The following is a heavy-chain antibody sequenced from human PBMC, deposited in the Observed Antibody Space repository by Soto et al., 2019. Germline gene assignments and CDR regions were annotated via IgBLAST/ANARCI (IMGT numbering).Heavy chain of an antibody. Sequence: PGGSLRLSCAASEFTFSNYAMSWVRQAPGKGLEWVSAISYGGGTTYYADSVKGRFTISRDNSKNTLYLQMNSLRAEDTAVYYCAKKPGYYYDSTGYHFDYWGQGTLVTVSS. J-gene: IGHJ4*02. CDR3: AKKPGYYYDSTGYHFDY. CDR1: EFTFSNYA. CDR2: ISYGGGTT. V-gene: IGHV3-23*01. D-gene: IGHD3-22*01.